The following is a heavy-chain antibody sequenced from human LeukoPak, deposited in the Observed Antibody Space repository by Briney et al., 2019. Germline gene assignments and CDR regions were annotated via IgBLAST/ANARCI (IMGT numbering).Heavy chain of an antibody. CDR1: GYTFTSYG. CDR2: ISSNDGNT. Sequence: ASVKVSCKASGYTFTSYGISWVRQAPGQGLEWMGWISSNDGNTYYVQNFQGRVTMTTDTSTSTAYMELRSLRSDDTAVYYCARVDVLTGYYFFDSWGQGTLVTVSS. J-gene: IGHJ4*02. V-gene: IGHV1-18*01. D-gene: IGHD3-9*01. CDR3: ARVDVLTGYYFFDS.